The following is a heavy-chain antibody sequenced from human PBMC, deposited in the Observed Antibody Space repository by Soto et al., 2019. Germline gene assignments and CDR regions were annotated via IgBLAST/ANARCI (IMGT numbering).Heavy chain of an antibody. V-gene: IGHV1-69*01. D-gene: IGHD5-18*01. J-gene: IGHJ6*02. Sequence: QVQLVQSGAEVKKPGSSVKVSCKASGGTFSSYAISWVRQAPGQGLEWMGGIIPLFGTANYAQKFQGRVTITADESTSTAYMELSSLRSEDTAVYYCASRGYSYGYYYYGMDVWGQGTTVTVSS. CDR2: IIPLFGTA. CDR1: GGTFSSYA. CDR3: ASRGYSYGYYYYGMDV.